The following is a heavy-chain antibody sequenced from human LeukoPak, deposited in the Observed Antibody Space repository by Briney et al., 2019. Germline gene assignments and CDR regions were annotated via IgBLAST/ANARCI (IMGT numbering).Heavy chain of an antibody. Sequence: GGSLRLSCAASGFTISNYYMSWIRQAPGKGLEWVSYISSSDSTIYYADSVKGRFTISRDNAKNSLYLQMNSLRAEDTAVYYCARGYCSGGSCYPSDIWGQGTMVTVSS. CDR1: GFTISNYY. CDR3: ARGYCSGGSCYPSDI. V-gene: IGHV3-11*01. D-gene: IGHD2-15*01. CDR2: ISSSDSTI. J-gene: IGHJ3*02.